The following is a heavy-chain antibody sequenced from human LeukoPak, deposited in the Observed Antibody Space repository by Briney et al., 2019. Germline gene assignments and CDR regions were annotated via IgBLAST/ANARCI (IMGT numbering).Heavy chain of an antibody. D-gene: IGHD3-22*01. CDR2: ISGSGGST. CDR1: GFTFSSYA. CDR3: ARDRATYYYDSSGYHP. Sequence: PGGSLRLSCAASGFTFSSYAMSWVRQAPGKGLEWVSAISGSGGSTYYADSVKGRFTISRDNAKNSLYLQMNSLRAEDTAVYYCARDRATYYYDSSGYHPWGQGTLATVSS. J-gene: IGHJ5*02. V-gene: IGHV3-23*01.